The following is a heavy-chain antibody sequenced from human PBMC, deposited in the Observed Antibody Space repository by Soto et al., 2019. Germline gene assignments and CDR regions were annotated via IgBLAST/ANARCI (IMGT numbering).Heavy chain of an antibody. V-gene: IGHV4-38-2*02. Sequence: PSETLSLTCSVSGYSIRSGYYWGWVRQAPGKGLEWLGSVYHNGIMFHNPSFQSRVTISVDTSKNQFSLNLRSVTAADTAVYYCAALWFGELAFNYWGNGILVTVSS. CDR3: AALWFGELAFNY. CDR2: VYHNGIM. J-gene: IGHJ4*01. CDR1: GYSIRSGYY. D-gene: IGHD3-10*01.